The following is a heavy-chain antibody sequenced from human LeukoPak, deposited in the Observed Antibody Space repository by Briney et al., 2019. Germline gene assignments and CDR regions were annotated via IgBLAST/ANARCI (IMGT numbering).Heavy chain of an antibody. CDR2: INPNSGNT. J-gene: IGHJ5*02. Sequence: GASVKVSCKASGYTFTGYYMHWVRQAPGQGLEWMGWINPNSGNTGYAQKFQGRVTITRNTSISTAYMELSSLRSEDTAVYYCARRVHRIWFGGGWFDPWGQGTLVTVSS. CDR3: ARRVHRIWFGGGWFDP. V-gene: IGHV1-8*03. D-gene: IGHD3-10*01. CDR1: GYTFTGYY.